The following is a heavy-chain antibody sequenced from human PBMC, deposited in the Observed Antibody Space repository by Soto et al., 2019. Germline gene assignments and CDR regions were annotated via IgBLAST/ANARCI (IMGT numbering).Heavy chain of an antibody. V-gene: IGHV4-31*03. Sequence: SETLSLTCIVSGGSISSGGYYWSWTRQHPGKGLEWIGYIYYSGSTYYNPSLKSRVTISVDTSKNQFSLKLSSVTAADTAVYYCARYDNSGSHGFDIWGQGTMVT. CDR1: GGSISSGGYY. CDR2: IYYSGST. D-gene: IGHD3-22*01. J-gene: IGHJ3*02. CDR3: ARYDNSGSHGFDI.